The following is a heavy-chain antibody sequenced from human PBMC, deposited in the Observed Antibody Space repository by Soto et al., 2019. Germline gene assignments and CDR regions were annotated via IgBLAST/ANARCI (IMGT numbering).Heavy chain of an antibody. D-gene: IGHD3-10*01. CDR1: GFPFSNYG. Sequence: QVQLVESGGGVVQPGRSLRLSCAASGFPFSNYGMHWVREAPGKGLEWVAVISYDGSNKYYADPVKGRFTISRDNSASTLYLQMNSLRPEDTALYYCVGGQYYFDYRGQGTLVTVSP. V-gene: IGHV3-30*03. CDR2: ISYDGSNK. CDR3: VGGQYYFDY. J-gene: IGHJ4*02.